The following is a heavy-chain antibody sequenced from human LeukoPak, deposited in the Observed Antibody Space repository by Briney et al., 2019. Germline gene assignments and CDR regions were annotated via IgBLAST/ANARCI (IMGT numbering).Heavy chain of an antibody. CDR3: ARSGLREALRYFDCFRPFAY. V-gene: IGHV4-59*12. Sequence: SETLSLTCTVSGGSISSYYWSWIRQPPGKGLEWIGYIFYSGSTNYNPSLKSRVTISVDTSKNPFSLKLSSVTAADTAVYYCARSGLREALRYFDCFRPFAYWGQGTLVTVSS. CDR2: IFYSGST. CDR1: GGSISSYY. J-gene: IGHJ4*02. D-gene: IGHD3-9*01.